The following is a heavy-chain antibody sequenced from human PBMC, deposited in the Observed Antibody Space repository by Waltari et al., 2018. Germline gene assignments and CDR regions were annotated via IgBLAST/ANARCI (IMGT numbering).Heavy chain of an antibody. CDR2: IIPILGIA. Sequence: QVQLVQSGAEVKKPGSSVKVSCKASGGTFSSYTISWVRQAPGQGLEWMGRIIPILGIANDAQKFQGRVTITADKSTSTAYMELSSLRSEDTAVYYCARLAVYYYYYGMDVWGQGTTVIVSS. D-gene: IGHD2-15*01. CDR3: ARLAVYYYYYGMDV. CDR1: GGTFSSYT. J-gene: IGHJ6*02. V-gene: IGHV1-69*02.